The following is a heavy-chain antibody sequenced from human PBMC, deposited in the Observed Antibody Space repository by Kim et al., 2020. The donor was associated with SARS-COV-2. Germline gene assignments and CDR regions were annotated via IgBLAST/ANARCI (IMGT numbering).Heavy chain of an antibody. V-gene: IGHV5-51*01. CDR2: IYPGDSDT. Sequence: GESLKISCKGSGYSFTSYWIGWVRQMPGKGLEWMGIIYPGDSDTRYSPSFQGQVTISADKSISTAYLQWSSLKASDTAMYYCARQFPEGMYYYDSSGYYYYSDYWGQGTLVTVSS. CDR3: ARQFPEGMYYYDSSGYYYYSDY. CDR1: GYSFTSYW. D-gene: IGHD3-22*01. J-gene: IGHJ4*02.